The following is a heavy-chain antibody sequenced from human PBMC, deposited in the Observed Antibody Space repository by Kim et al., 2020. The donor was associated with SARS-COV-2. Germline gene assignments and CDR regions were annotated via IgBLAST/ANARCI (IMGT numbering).Heavy chain of an antibody. D-gene: IGHD3-22*01. V-gene: IGHV1-18*01. CDR3: ARDEPDYYDSSGFYFTFDI. CDR1: GYTFTSYG. J-gene: IGHJ3*02. CDR2: ISAYNGNT. Sequence: ASVKVSCKASGYTFTSYGISWVRQAPGQGLEWMGWISAYNGNTNYAQKLQGRVTMTTDTSTSTAYMELRSLRSDDTAVYYCARDEPDYYDSSGFYFTFDIWGQGTMVTVSS.